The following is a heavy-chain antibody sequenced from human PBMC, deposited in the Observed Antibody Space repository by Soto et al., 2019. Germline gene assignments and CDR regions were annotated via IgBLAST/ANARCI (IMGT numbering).Heavy chain of an antibody. V-gene: IGHV4-34*01. CDR1: GGSFSGYD. CDR3: ARTPYGDPYYYYYYMDV. CDR2: INHSGST. J-gene: IGHJ6*03. D-gene: IGHD4-17*01. Sequence: SETLSLTCTVYGGSFSGYDWSWIRQPPGKGLEWIGEINHSGSTNYNPSLKSRVTISVDTSKNQFSLKLSSVTAADTAVYYCARTPYGDPYYYYYYMDVWGKGTTVTVSS.